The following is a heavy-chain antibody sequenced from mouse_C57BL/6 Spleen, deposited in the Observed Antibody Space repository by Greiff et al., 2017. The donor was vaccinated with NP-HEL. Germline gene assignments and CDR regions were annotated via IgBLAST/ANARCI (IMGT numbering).Heavy chain of an antibody. Sequence: VQLKQSGPELVKPGASVKMSCKASGYTFTDYNMHWVKQSHGKSLEWIGYINPNNGGTSYNQKFKGKATLTVNKSSSTAYMELRSLTSEDSAVYYCAFGYVWYFDVWGTGTTVTVSS. CDR1: GYTFTDYN. CDR3: AFGYVWYFDV. CDR2: INPNNGGT. V-gene: IGHV1-22*01. J-gene: IGHJ1*03. D-gene: IGHD2-2*01.